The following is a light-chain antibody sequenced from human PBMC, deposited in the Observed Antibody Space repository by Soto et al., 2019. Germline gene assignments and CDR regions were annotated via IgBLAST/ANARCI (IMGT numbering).Light chain of an antibody. J-gene: IGLJ3*02. CDR2: LNSDGSH. CDR3: QTWGTGTRGV. V-gene: IGLV4-69*01. Sequence: QLVLTQSPSASASLGASVKLTCTLSSGHSSYAIAWHQQQPEKGPRYLMKLNSDGSHSKGDGIPDRFSGSSSGAERYLTISNLQSEDEADYYCQTWGTGTRGVFGGGTKLTVL. CDR1: SGHSSYA.